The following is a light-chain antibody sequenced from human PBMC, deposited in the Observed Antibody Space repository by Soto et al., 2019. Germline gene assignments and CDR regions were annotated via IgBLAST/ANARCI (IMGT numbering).Light chain of an antibody. V-gene: IGKV1-5*01. J-gene: IGKJ1*01. Sequence: QASQIISTWLAWYQQKSGKAPKLLISDASSLESGAASRFSGSGSGTEFTLTISRLQPEDVATYYCQQYNNSPWTFGQGPRWIS. CDR1: QIISTW. CDR2: DAS. CDR3: QQYNNSPWT.